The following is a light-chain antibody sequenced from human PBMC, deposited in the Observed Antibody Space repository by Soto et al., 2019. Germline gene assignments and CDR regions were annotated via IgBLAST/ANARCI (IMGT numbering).Light chain of an antibody. J-gene: IGKJ5*01. V-gene: IGKV3D-15*02. CDR1: QSVSSN. CDR2: RAS. Sequence: EIVMTQSPATLSVSPGERATVSCRASQSVSSNLAWYQQKPGQAPRLLIYRASNRATGIPDRVSGSGSGTDFTLTIYRLEPEDIAVYYCQQYSISPITFGQGTRLEIK. CDR3: QQYSISPIT.